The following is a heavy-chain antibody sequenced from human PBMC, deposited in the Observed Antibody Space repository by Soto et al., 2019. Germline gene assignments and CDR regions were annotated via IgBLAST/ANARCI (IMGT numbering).Heavy chain of an antibody. V-gene: IGHV4-30-4*01. D-gene: IGHD3-16*02. CDR2: IYYSGST. CDR1: GGSISSGDYY. J-gene: IGHJ6*02. CDR3: AREAPSLGELSSGYYYYGMDV. Sequence: TLSLTCTVSGGSISSGDYYWSWIRQPPGKGLEWIGYIYYSGSTYYNPSLKSRVTISVDTSKNQFSLKLSSVTAADTAVYYCAREAPSLGELSSGYYYYGMDVWGQGTTVTVSS.